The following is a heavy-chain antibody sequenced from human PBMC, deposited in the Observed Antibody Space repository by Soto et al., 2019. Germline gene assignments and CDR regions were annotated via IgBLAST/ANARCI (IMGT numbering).Heavy chain of an antibody. V-gene: IGHV4-34*01. CDR1: GGSFSGYY. CDR2: INHSGST. J-gene: IGHJ4*02. D-gene: IGHD5-12*01. CDR3: ARLPIVATLGLDY. Sequence: ASETLSLTCAVYGGSFSGYYRSWIRQPPGKGLEWIGEINHSGSTNYNPSLKSRVTISVDTSKNQFSLKLSSVTAADTAVYYCARLPIVATLGLDYWGQGTLVTVSS.